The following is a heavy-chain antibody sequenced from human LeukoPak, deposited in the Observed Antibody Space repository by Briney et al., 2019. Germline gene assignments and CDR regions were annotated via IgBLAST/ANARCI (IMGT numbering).Heavy chain of an antibody. CDR1: GVSINSFY. V-gene: IGHV4-4*09. CDR2: IFTSGSS. D-gene: IGHD7-27*01. Sequence: PSETLSLTCTVSGVSINSFYWSWVRQPPGKDLEWIGYIFTSGSSNYNPSLKSRVTISVDTSKNQFSLKLSSVTAADTAVYYCARGRNWGSRTRKAVYYFDYWGQGTLVTVSS. CDR3: ARGRNWGSRTRKAVYYFDY. J-gene: IGHJ4*02.